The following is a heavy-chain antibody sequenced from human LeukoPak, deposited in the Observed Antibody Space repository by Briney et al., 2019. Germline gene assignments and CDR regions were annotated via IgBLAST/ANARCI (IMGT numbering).Heavy chain of an antibody. Sequence: HGGSLRLSCAASGLTGSHNYVSWVRQAPGKGLEWVSAIHTSGDTCYADSVKGRFTISRDNSKNTLYLQMNSLRAEDTAVYYCAKGLPFDCSGGSCYLLDYWGQGTLVTVSS. CDR1: GLTGSHNY. CDR2: IHTSGDT. CDR3: AKGLPFDCSGGSCYLLDY. D-gene: IGHD2-15*01. V-gene: IGHV3-53*01. J-gene: IGHJ4*02.